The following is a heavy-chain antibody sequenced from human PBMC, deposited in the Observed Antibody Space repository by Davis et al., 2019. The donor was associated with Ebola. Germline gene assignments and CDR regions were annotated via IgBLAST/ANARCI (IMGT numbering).Heavy chain of an antibody. J-gene: IGHJ4*02. CDR2: ISGSGSST. CDR1: GFTFNNYA. V-gene: IGHV3-23*01. Sequence: GESLKISCVVSGFTFNNYAMSWVRQAPGKGLQWVSAISGSGSSTFYAASVRDRFTIARDNSKNTLSLQIDSLRAEDTAVYYCARSTTGSPHPFNYWGQGTLVTVSS. CDR3: ARSTTGSPHPFNY. D-gene: IGHD1-26*01.